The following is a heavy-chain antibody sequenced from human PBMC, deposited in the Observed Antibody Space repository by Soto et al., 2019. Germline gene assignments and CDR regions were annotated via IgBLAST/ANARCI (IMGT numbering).Heavy chain of an antibody. Sequence: QLQLQESGPGLVKPSETLSLTCTVSGGSISSSNYYWGWIRQPPGKGLEWLGSVYYSGSPYYNPPLKSRVTISVDTSKNQFSLKLSSVTAADTAVYYCARSSSGSYFHYWGQGHLVTVSS. CDR2: VYYSGSP. CDR1: GGSISSSNYY. J-gene: IGHJ4*02. V-gene: IGHV4-39*01. CDR3: ARSSSGSYFHY. D-gene: IGHD1-26*01.